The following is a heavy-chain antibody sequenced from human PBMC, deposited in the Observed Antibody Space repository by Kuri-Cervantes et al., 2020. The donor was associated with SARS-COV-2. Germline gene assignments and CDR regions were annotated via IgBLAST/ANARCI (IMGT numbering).Heavy chain of an antibody. J-gene: IGHJ4*02. V-gene: IGHV1-18*01. CDR1: GGTFSSYA. D-gene: IGHD3-22*01. CDR3: ARGRPYYYDSSGRGFFDY. Sequence: ASVKVSCKASGGTFSSYAISWVRQAPGQGLEWMGWISAYNGNTNYAQKLQGRVTMTTDTSTSTAYMELRSLRSDDTAVYYCARGRPYYYDSSGRGFFDYWGQGTQVTVYS. CDR2: ISAYNGNT.